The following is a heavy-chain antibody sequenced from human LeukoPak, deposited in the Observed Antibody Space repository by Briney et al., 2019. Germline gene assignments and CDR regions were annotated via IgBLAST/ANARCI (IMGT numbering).Heavy chain of an antibody. J-gene: IGHJ4*02. D-gene: IGHD3-3*01. Sequence: SETLSLTCAVYGGSFSGYYWSWIRQPPAKGLEWIGEINHSGSTNYNPSLKSRVTISVDTSKNQFSLKLSSVTAADTAVYYCARGRYYDFWSGYYTNTYFDYWGQGTLVTVSS. CDR1: GGSFSGYY. CDR2: INHSGST. CDR3: ARGRYYDFWSGYYTNTYFDY. V-gene: IGHV4-34*01.